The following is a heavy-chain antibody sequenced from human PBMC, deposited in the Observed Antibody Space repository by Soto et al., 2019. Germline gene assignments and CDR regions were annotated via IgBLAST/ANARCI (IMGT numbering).Heavy chain of an antibody. D-gene: IGHD3-3*01. CDR1: GGTFSSYA. V-gene: IGHV1-69*13. Sequence: SVKVSCKASGGTFSSYAISWVRQAPGQGLEWMGGIIPIFGTANYAQKFQGRVTITADESTSTAYMELSSLRSEDTAVYYCAGCFTILGVDGYYFDYGGRGTLVPVSS. J-gene: IGHJ4*02. CDR2: IIPIFGTA. CDR3: AGCFTILGVDGYYFDY.